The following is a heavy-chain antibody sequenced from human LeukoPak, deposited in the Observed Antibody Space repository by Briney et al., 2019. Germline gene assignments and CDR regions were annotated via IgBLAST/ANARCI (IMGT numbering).Heavy chain of an antibody. CDR1: GGSISSYY. CDR2: INYSGIT. CDR3: ARGYVYGDTGSFDS. J-gene: IGHJ4*02. V-gene: IGHV4-59*01. D-gene: IGHD4-17*01. Sequence: PSETLSLTCTVSGGSISSYYWSWIRQPPGKGLEGIGYINYSGITNYNPSLKSRVSISVDTSNNQFSLRLTSVTAADTAVYFCARGYVYGDTGSFDSWGEGTLVTVSS.